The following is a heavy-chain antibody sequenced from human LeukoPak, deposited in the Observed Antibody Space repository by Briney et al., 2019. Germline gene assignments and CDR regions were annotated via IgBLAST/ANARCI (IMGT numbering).Heavy chain of an antibody. J-gene: IGHJ4*02. D-gene: IGHD4-17*01. V-gene: IGHV3-21*01. CDR3: ARDDYGDYSLGY. Sequence: GGSLRLSCAASGFTFSNYAMNWVRQAPGKGLEWVSSISSSSSYIYYADSVKGRFTISRDNAKNSLYLQMNSLRAEDTAVYYCARDDYGDYSLGYWGQGTLVTVSS. CDR1: GFTFSNYA. CDR2: ISSSSSYI.